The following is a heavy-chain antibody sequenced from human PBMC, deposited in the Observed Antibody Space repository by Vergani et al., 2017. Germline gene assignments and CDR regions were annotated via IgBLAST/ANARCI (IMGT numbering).Heavy chain of an antibody. J-gene: IGHJ6*03. Sequence: EVQLVESGGGLVQPGRSLRLSCTASGFTFGDYAMSWFRQAPGKGLEWVGFIRSKAYGGTTEYAASVKGRFTISRDDSKSIAYLQMNSLKTEDTAVYYCARYSQLGVVGYMDVWGKGTTVTVSS. D-gene: IGHD2-2*01. CDR2: IRSKAYGGTT. V-gene: IGHV3-49*03. CDR3: ARYSQLGVVGYMDV. CDR1: GFTFGDYA.